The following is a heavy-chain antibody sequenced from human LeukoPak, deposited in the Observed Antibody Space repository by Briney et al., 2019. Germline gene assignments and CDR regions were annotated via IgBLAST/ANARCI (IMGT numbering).Heavy chain of an antibody. CDR2: ISGSGGST. D-gene: IGHD3-9*01. V-gene: IGHV3-23*01. CDR3: AKDTLDYDILTGDLFFS. Sequence: GGSLRLSCAASGFTFSSYGMSWVRQAPGKGLEWVSAISGSGGSTYYADSVKGRFTISRDNSKNTLYLQMNSLRAEDTAVYYCAKDTLDYDILTGDLFFSWGQGTLVTVSS. CDR1: GFTFSSYG. J-gene: IGHJ4*02.